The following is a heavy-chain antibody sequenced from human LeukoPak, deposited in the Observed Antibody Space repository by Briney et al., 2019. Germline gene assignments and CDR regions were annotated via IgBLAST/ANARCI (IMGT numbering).Heavy chain of an antibody. J-gene: IGHJ3*02. CDR1: GYSFTSYW. Sequence: GESLKISCKGSGYSFTSYWLGWVRQMPGKGLEWMGIIYPGDSDTRYSPSFQGQVTISADKSISTAYLQWSSLKASDTAMYYCAKPRYPYYYDSSGYYRDAFDIWGQGTMVTVSS. D-gene: IGHD3-22*01. CDR2: IYPGDSDT. CDR3: AKPRYPYYYDSSGYYRDAFDI. V-gene: IGHV5-51*01.